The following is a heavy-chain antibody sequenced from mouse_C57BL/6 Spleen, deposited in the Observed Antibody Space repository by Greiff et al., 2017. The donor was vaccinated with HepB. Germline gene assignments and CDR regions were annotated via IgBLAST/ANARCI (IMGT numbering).Heavy chain of an antibody. CDR2: IDPSDSYT. Sequence: QVQLQQSGAELVRPGTSVKLSCKASGYTFTSYWMHWVKQRPGQGLEWIGVIDPSDSYTNYNQKFKGKATLTVDTSSSTAYMQLSSLTSKDSAVYYCARTGDYDEAYWGQGTLVTVSA. V-gene: IGHV1-59*01. CDR1: GYTFTSYW. D-gene: IGHD2-4*01. J-gene: IGHJ3*01. CDR3: ARTGDYDEAY.